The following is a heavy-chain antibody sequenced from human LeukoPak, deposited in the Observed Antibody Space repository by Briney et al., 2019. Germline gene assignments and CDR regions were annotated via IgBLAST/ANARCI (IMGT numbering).Heavy chain of an antibody. Sequence: GGSLRLSCAASGFTFSSYEMNWVRQAPGKGLEWVSYISSSGSTIYYADSVKGRFTISRDNAKNSLFLQMNSLRAEDTAVYYCGRGHWGLDYWGQGALVTVSS. CDR2: ISSSGSTI. D-gene: IGHD7-27*01. V-gene: IGHV3-48*03. CDR3: GRGHWGLDY. J-gene: IGHJ4*02. CDR1: GFTFSSYE.